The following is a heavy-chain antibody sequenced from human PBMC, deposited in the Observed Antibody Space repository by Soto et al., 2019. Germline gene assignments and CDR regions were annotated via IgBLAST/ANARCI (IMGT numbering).Heavy chain of an antibody. J-gene: IGHJ3*01. CDR3: ARDQLYYNDISGRPLNAFDV. CDR1: GFTFRNYG. V-gene: IGHV3-48*01. CDR2: IGIGSSTK. Sequence: QPGGSLRLSCAASGFTFRNYGMNWVRQAPGKGLEWVSYIGIGSSTKYYADSVKGRFTISSDNAKNSLYLQMNSLRAEDTAVYYCARDQLYYNDISGRPLNAFDVWGQGTMVTVSS. D-gene: IGHD3-22*01.